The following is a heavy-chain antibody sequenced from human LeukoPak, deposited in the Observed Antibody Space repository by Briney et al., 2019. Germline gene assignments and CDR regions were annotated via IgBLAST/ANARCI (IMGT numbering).Heavy chain of an antibody. CDR3: ARDPDSGGGDY. CDR2: IIPIFGIA. CDR1: GGTFSSYA. J-gene: IGHJ4*02. V-gene: IGHV1-69*04. D-gene: IGHD4-23*01. Sequence: ASVKVSCKASGGTFSSYAISWVRQAPGQGLEWMGRIIPIFGIANYAQKFQGRVTITADKSTSTAYMELSSLRSEDTAVYYCARDPDSGGGDYWGQGTLVTVSS.